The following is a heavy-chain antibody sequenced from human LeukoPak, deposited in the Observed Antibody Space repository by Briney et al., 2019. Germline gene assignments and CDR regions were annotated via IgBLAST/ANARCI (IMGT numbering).Heavy chain of an antibody. J-gene: IGHJ4*02. V-gene: IGHV1-24*01. Sequence: GASVKVSCKVSGDTLSELTMHWVRQAPGKGLEWMGGFDPGAGEILYAQQFQGRVTMTEDTSTDTAYMELTSLRSEDSGVYFCAAGGIYSLLDYWGQRTLVTVSS. CDR1: GDTLSELT. D-gene: IGHD3-10*01. CDR3: AAGGIYSLLDY. CDR2: FDPGAGEI.